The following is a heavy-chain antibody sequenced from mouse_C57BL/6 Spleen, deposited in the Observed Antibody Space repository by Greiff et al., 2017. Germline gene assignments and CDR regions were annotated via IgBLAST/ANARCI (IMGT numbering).Heavy chain of an antibody. Sequence: VQLKESGPELVKPGASVKIPCKASGYTFTDYNMDWVKPSHGKSLEWIGDINPNNGGTIYNQKFKGKATLTVDKSSSTAYMELRSLTSEDTAVYYCARDYGGYFDVWGTGTTVTVSS. J-gene: IGHJ1*03. D-gene: IGHD1-1*01. CDR1: GYTFTDYN. CDR2: INPNNGGT. CDR3: ARDYGGYFDV. V-gene: IGHV1-18*01.